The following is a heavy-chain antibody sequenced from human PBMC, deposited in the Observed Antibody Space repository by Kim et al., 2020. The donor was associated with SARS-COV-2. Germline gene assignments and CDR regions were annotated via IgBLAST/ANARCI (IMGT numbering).Heavy chain of an antibody. CDR3: ARDGSSGYTGSFDY. CDR1: GFTFSSYW. V-gene: IGHV3-7*01. J-gene: IGHJ4*02. CDR2: INQDGSEK. Sequence: GGSLRLSCAVSGFTFSSYWMSWVRQAPGKGLEWVAKINQDGSEKYYVDSVKGRFTVSRDNAKNSLYLQMNSLRAEDTAVCYCARDGSSGYTGSFDYWGQGTLVTVSS. D-gene: IGHD3-22*01.